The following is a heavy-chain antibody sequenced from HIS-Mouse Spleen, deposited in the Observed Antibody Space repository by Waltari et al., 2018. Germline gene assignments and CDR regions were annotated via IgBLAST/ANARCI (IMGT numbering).Heavy chain of an antibody. D-gene: IGHD3-22*01. CDR2: IYYSGST. CDR3: AREYRGYYDSSGYAYIHFDY. CDR1: GGSISSSSYY. J-gene: IGHJ4*02. V-gene: IGHV4-39*07. Sequence: QLQLQESGPGLVKPSETLSLTCTVSGGSISSSSYYWGWIRQPPGKGLVWIGSIYYSGSTYSHPSLRSRVTISVDTFKNQFALKLSSVTAADTAVYYCAREYRGYYDSSGYAYIHFDYWGQGTLVTVSS.